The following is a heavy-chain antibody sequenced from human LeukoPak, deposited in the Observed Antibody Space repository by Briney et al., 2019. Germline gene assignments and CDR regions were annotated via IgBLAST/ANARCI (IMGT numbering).Heavy chain of an antibody. J-gene: IGHJ3*02. CDR1: GGSISSSSYY. CDR3: ARDRELVTPGAFDI. Sequence: SETLSLTCTVSGGSISSSSYYWGWIRQPPGKGLEWIGSIYYSGSTYYNPSLKSRVTISVDTSKNQFSLKLSSVTAADTAVYYCARDRELVTPGAFDIWGQGTMVTVSS. V-gene: IGHV4-39*02. CDR2: IYYSGST. D-gene: IGHD1-26*01.